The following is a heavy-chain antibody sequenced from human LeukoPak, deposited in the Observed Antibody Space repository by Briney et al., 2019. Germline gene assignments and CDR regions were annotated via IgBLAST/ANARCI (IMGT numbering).Heavy chain of an antibody. J-gene: IGHJ6*04. CDR3: ARGDIVGVPAASSFYYYYGMDV. CDR2: ILPILGPA. CDR1: GGTFSIYA. Sequence: SVKLSCKASGGTFSIYAISCVPGAPGQGLEWRRGILPILGPANYAQTLQGRAPIQADESTSTAYMELSSLRSEVTAVYYCARGDIVGVPAASSFYYYYGMDVWGKGTTVTVSS. V-gene: IGHV1-69*13. D-gene: IGHD2-2*01.